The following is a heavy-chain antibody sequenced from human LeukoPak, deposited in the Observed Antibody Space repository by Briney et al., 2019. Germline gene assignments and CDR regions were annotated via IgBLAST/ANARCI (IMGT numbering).Heavy chain of an antibody. J-gene: IGHJ4*02. CDR2: IYYSGST. CDR3: ARDRSSGWYFDY. CDR1: GDSISSYY. D-gene: IGHD6-19*01. V-gene: IGHV4-59*01. Sequence: SETLSLTCTVSGDSISSYYWSWIRQPPGKGLEWIGYIYYSGSTNYNPSLKSRVTISVDTSKNQFSLKLSSVTAADTAVYYCARDRSSGWYFDYWGQGTLVTVSS.